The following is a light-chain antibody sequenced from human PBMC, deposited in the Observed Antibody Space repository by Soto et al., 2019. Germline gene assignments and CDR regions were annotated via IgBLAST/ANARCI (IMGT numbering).Light chain of an antibody. Sequence: DIQMTQSPSTLSASVGDRVTITCRASQSISNWLAWYQQKPGQAPKLLIQKASNLKSGVPSRFSGSGSGTDFSLTISSLQPDDFATYYCQQYHDNYGWTFGQGTKVEIK. CDR3: QQYHDNYGWT. CDR1: QSISNW. V-gene: IGKV1-5*03. J-gene: IGKJ1*01. CDR2: KAS.